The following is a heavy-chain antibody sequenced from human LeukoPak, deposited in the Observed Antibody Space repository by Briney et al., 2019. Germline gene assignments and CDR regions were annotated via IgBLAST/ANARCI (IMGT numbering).Heavy chain of an antibody. CDR3: AKDSSSWYFPTLIDY. Sequence: GGSLRLSCAASGFTFCRFAMSWVRQAPGEGLEWGLVISGRGGSTYYADSVKGRFTISRDNSKNTLYLQMNSLRAEDTAVYYCAKDSSSWYFPTLIDYWGQGTLVTVSS. CDR2: ISGRGGST. V-gene: IGHV3-23*01. CDR1: GFTFCRFA. J-gene: IGHJ4*02. D-gene: IGHD6-13*01.